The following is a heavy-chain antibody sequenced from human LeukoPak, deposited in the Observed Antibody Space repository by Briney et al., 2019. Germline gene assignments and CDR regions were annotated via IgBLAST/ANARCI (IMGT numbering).Heavy chain of an antibody. CDR2: INAGNGNT. Sequence: ASVKVSCKASGYTFTSYAMHWVRQAPGQRLEWMGWINAGNGNTKYSQKFQGRVTITRDTSASTAYMELSSLRSEDTAVYYCARDKETLLWFGEFDYWGQGTLVTVSS. CDR1: GYTFTSYA. V-gene: IGHV1-3*01. CDR3: ARDKETLLWFGEFDY. J-gene: IGHJ4*02. D-gene: IGHD3-10*01.